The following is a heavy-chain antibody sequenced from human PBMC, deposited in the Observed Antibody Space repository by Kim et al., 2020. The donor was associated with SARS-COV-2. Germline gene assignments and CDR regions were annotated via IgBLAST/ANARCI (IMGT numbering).Heavy chain of an antibody. CDR3: ARADPQYYFDY. J-gene: IGHJ4*02. CDR2: IYSGGST. V-gene: IGHV3-53*01. CDR1: GFTVSSNY. Sequence: GGSLRLSCAASGFTVSSNYMSWVRQAPGKGLEWVSVIYSGGSTYYADSVKGRFTISRDNSKNTLYLQMNSLRAEDTAVYYCARADPQYYFDYWGQGTLVTVSS.